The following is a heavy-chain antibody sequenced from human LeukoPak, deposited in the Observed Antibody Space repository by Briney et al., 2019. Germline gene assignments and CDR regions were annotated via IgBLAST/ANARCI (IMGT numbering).Heavy chain of an antibody. D-gene: IGHD4-11*01. CDR2: IWSDGTNR. CDR3: AKDAQRGFDYSNSLEY. V-gene: IGHV3-33*06. Sequence: PGRSLTLSCAATGFTFIHYAMHWVRQAPGKGLEWGAFIWSDGTNRYYADSVKGRFTISRDDAGKTVYLQMSSLRPEDTGVYYCAKDAQRGFDYSNSLEYWGQGTPVTVST. CDR1: GFTFIHYA. J-gene: IGHJ4*02.